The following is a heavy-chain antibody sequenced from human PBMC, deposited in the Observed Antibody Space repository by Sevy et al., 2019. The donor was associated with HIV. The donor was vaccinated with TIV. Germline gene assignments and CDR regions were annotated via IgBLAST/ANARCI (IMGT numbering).Heavy chain of an antibody. CDR3: AKGFCSGGSCPRDYYYYGMDV. CDR2: ISVSGRST. Sequence: GGSLRLSCAASEFTFSSYAMNWVRQAPGKGLEWVSSISVSGRSTYYADSVEGRFTISRDNSKNTLYLQMNSLRADDTAVYYCAKGFCSGGSCPRDYYYYGMDVWGQRTTVTVSS. V-gene: IGHV3-23*01. D-gene: IGHD2-15*01. CDR1: EFTFSSYA. J-gene: IGHJ6*02.